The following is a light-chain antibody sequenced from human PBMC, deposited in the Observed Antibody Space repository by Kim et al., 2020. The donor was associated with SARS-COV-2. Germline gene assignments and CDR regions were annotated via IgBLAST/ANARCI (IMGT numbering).Light chain of an antibody. V-gene: IGLV3-19*01. CDR2: GKN. CDR1: SLRSYY. J-gene: IGLJ3*02. CDR3: NSRDSSGNHWV. Sequence: SSELTQDPAVSVALGQTVRITCQGDSLRSYYASWYKQKPGQAPVLVIYGKNNRPSGIPERFSGSSSGNTASLTITGAQAEDEADYYCNSRDSSGNHWVFG.